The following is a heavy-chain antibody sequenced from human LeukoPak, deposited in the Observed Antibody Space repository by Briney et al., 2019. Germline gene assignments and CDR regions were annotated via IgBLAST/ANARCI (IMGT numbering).Heavy chain of an antibody. CDR3: ARDHRGYAFDI. Sequence: GGSLRLSCAASGFTLSSYWMNWVRQAPGKGLEWVSSISSSSSYIYYADSVKGRFTISRDNAKNSLYLQMNSLRAEDTAVYYCARDHRGYAFDIWGQGTMVTVSA. V-gene: IGHV3-21*01. D-gene: IGHD3-22*01. CDR2: ISSSSSYI. J-gene: IGHJ3*02. CDR1: GFTLSSYW.